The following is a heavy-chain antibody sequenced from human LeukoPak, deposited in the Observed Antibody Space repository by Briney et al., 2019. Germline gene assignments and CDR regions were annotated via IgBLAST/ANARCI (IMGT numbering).Heavy chain of an antibody. V-gene: IGHV4-61*01. CDR2: IYYSGST. CDR3: ARAPGYSSSWYVGFWFDP. Sequence: SETLSLTCTVSGGSVSSGSYYWSWIRRPPGKGLEWIGYIYYSGSTNYNPSLKSRVTISVDTSKNQFSLKLSSVTAAGTAVYYCARAPGYSSSWYVGFWFDPWGQGTLVTVSS. D-gene: IGHD6-13*01. CDR1: GGSVSSGSYY. J-gene: IGHJ5*02.